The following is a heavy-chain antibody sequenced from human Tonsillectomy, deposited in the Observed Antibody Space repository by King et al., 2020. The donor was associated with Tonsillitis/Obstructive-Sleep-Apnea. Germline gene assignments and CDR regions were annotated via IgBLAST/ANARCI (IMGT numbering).Heavy chain of an antibody. CDR2: ISSSVSTI. Sequence: VQLVESGGGLVKPGGSLRLSCAAPGFTFSDYYMSWIRQAPGKGREWGAYISSSVSTIYYADSVKGRFTISRDNAKNSLYLQMNSLRAEDTAVYYCARFLSYDYVWGSYRPNWFDPWGQGTLVTVSS. CDR1: GFTFSDYY. CDR3: ARFLSYDYVWGSYRPNWFDP. D-gene: IGHD3-16*02. V-gene: IGHV3-11*01. J-gene: IGHJ5*02.